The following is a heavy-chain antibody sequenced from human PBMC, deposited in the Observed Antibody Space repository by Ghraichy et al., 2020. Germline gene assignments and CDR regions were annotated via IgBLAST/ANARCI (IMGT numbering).Heavy chain of an antibody. Sequence: SETLSLTCTVSGGSISSSSYYWGWIRQPPGKGLEWIGSIYYSGSTYYNPSLKSRVTISVDTSKNQFSLKLSSVTAADTAVYYCARTTYYDFWSGINYYYYYGMDVWGQGTTVTVSS. CDR2: IYYSGST. CDR3: ARTTYYDFWSGINYYYYYGMDV. J-gene: IGHJ6*02. D-gene: IGHD3-3*01. V-gene: IGHV4-39*01. CDR1: GGSISSSSYY.